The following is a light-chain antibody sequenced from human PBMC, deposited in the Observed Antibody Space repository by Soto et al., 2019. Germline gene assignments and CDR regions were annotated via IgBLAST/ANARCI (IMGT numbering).Light chain of an antibody. CDR3: QHYKMYSPWT. J-gene: IGKJ1*01. CDR1: QTICSW. Sequence: DIQMTQSPSTLSGPVGDRVTITCRASQTICSWLAWYQQKPGKAPKLLIYDVSSLQNGVPSRFSGSGSGTEFTLTISSLQPDDFATYYCQHYKMYSPWTFGQGTKVDIK. V-gene: IGKV1-5*01. CDR2: DVS.